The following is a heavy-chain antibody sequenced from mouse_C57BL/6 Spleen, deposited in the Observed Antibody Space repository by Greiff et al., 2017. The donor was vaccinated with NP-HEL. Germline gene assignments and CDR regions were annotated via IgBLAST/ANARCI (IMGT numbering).Heavy chain of an antibody. CDR3: ARLLYWYFDV. V-gene: IGHV1-76*01. CDR1: GYTFTDYY. J-gene: IGHJ1*03. CDR2: IYPGSGNT. Sequence: SGAELVRPGASVKLSCKASGYTFTDYYINWVKQRPGQGLEWIARIYPGSGNTYYNEKFKGKATLTAEKSSSTAYMQLSSLTSEDSAVYFCARLLYWYFDVWGTGTTVTVSS. D-gene: IGHD1-1*01.